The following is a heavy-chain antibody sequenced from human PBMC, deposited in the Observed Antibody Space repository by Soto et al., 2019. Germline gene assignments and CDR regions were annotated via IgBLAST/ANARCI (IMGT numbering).Heavy chain of an antibody. D-gene: IGHD6-19*01. V-gene: IGHV1-2*02. CDR2: INPNSGGT. CDR1: GCTFTGYY. J-gene: IGHJ4*02. Sequence: VKVSCTASGCTFTGYYIHWVRQAPVQGLEWMGWINPNSGGTNYAQKFQGRVTMTRDTYSSTAYMALSRLRSDDTAVYYCASPAEDRSGLGFDYGGKETLVKVS. CDR3: ASPAEDRSGLGFDY.